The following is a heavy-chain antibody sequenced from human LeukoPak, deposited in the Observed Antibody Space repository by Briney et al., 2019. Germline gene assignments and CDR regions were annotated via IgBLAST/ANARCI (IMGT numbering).Heavy chain of an antibody. Sequence: GGSLRLSCAASGFTFSSYAMSWVRQAPGKGLEWVSSISSSSSYIYYADSLKGRFTISRDNAKNSLYLQMNSLRAEDTAVYYCARDGGGQCDYWGQGTLVTVSS. CDR2: ISSSSSYI. V-gene: IGHV3-21*01. J-gene: IGHJ4*02. D-gene: IGHD6-19*01. CDR1: GFTFSSYA. CDR3: ARDGGGQCDY.